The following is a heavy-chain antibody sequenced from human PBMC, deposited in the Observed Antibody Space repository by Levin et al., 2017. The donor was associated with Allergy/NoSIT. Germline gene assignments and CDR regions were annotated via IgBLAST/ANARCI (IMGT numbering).Heavy chain of an antibody. CDR2: ISGNGDNT. V-gene: IGHV3-64D*06. J-gene: IGHJ3*02. CDR3: VKRGYSFPGLAFDI. Sequence: QSGESLKISCSASGLTLMNYGMYWIRQAPGKGLEFVSAISGNGDNTHYAHSVRGRFTISRDNSKNTLYLQLSSVRAEDTAVYYCVKRGYSFPGLAFDIWGQGTMVTVSS. D-gene: IGHD5-12*01. CDR1: GLTLMNYG.